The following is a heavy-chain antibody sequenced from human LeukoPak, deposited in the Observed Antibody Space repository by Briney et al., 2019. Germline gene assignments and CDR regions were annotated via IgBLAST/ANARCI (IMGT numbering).Heavy chain of an antibody. CDR2: ISSNGSSI. Sequence: PGGSLRLSCAASGITFNDYDMTWIRQAPGKGLEWISYISSNGSSIKYGDSVKGRFTISRDNAKKSLYLQMNSLRAQDTAVYSCARVLGYCSRTSCYGGWFDPWGQGTPVTVSS. CDR3: ARVLGYCSRTSCYGGWFDP. J-gene: IGHJ5*02. D-gene: IGHD2-2*01. CDR1: GITFNDYD. V-gene: IGHV3-11*04.